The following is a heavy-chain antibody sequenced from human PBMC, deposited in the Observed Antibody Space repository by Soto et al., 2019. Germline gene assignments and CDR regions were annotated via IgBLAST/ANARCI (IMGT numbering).Heavy chain of an antibody. Sequence: GGSLRLSCAASGFTFSSYAMSWVRQAPGKGLEWVSAISGSGGSTYYADSVKGRFTISRDNSKSTLYLQMNSLRAEDTAVYYCAKAYSSSWYDYYGMDVWGQGTTVTVSS. J-gene: IGHJ6*02. CDR3: AKAYSSSWYDYYGMDV. V-gene: IGHV3-23*01. CDR1: GFTFSSYA. D-gene: IGHD6-13*01. CDR2: ISGSGGST.